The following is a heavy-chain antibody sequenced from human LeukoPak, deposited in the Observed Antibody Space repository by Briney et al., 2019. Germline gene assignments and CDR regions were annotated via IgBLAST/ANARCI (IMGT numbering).Heavy chain of an antibody. J-gene: IGHJ4*02. CDR2: ISGSGDTT. CDR1: GFTFSSYA. CDR3: AKSRGESRGASNY. Sequence: GGSLRLSCAASGFTFSSYAMNWVRQAPGKGLEWVPFISGSGDTTYYAGSVKGRFTISRDNSKNTLYLQMNSLRAEDTAVYYCAKSRGESRGASNYWGQGTLVTVSS. V-gene: IGHV3-23*01. D-gene: IGHD1-26*01.